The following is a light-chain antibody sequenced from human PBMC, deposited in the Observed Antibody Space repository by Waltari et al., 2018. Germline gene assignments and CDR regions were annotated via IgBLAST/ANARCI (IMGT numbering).Light chain of an antibody. CDR2: GAS. Sequence: DIVMTQSPDSLAVSLGERATINCKSSQRVLNSSNNKNYLAWYQQKPGQPPKLRIYGASTRESGVPDRFSGSGSGTDFTLTISSLQAEDVAVYYCQHYYSSPLTFGGGTKVEIK. J-gene: IGKJ4*01. V-gene: IGKV4-1*01. CDR3: QHYYSSPLT. CDR1: QRVLNSSNNKNY.